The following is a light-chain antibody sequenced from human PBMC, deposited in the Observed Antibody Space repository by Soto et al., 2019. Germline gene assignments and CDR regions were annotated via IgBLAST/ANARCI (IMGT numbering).Light chain of an antibody. CDR2: AAS. Sequence: DIQMTQSPSSLSASVGDRVTITCRASQTISSYLNWYQQKPGKAPKLLIYAASTLRSGVPSRFSGSGSGTDFTLTISSLQSEDFAAYYCHPSYSTPLTFGGGTKVEIK. V-gene: IGKV1-39*01. CDR3: HPSYSTPLT. J-gene: IGKJ4*01. CDR1: QTISSY.